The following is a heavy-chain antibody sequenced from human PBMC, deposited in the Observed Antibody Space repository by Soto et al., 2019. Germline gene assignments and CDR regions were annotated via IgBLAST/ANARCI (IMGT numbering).Heavy chain of an antibody. CDR3: ARVSPSPRPLTRHMHV. J-gene: IGHJ6*02. V-gene: IGHV4-39*01. CDR1: GGSISSGDYY. CDR2: VYYSGSP. Sequence: SETLSLTCTVSGGSISSGDYYWSWIRQPPGKGLEWIGCVYYSGSPYYNSPLKSRVTISVDTSKDQFSLHLSSVTAADTAVYFCARVSPSPRPLTRHMHVPGQATIVTVSS. D-gene: IGHD2-2*01.